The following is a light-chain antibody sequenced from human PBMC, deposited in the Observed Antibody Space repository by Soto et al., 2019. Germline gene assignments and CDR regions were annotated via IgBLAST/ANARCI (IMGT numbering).Light chain of an antibody. Sequence: DIQMTQSPSSLSASVGDRVTITCRASQGISVFLAWFQQKPGKAPKRLIYAASSLESGGPSRFSGSGSGTEFTLTIRSLQPEDCATYYCLQHNTFPFTFGPGTKVDIK. J-gene: IGKJ3*01. CDR1: QGISVF. CDR2: AAS. V-gene: IGKV1-17*01. CDR3: LQHNTFPFT.